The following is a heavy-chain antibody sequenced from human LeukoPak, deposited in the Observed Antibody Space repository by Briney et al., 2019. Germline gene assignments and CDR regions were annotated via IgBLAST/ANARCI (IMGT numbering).Heavy chain of an antibody. CDR2: ISYDGSNK. Sequence: PGGSLRLSCAASGFTFSSYAMHWVRQAPGKGLEWVAVISYDGSNKYYADSVKGRFTISRDNSKNTLYLQMNSLRAEDTAVYYCARDSVKYVEYYFDYWGQGTLVTVSS. V-gene: IGHV3-30*01. CDR3: ARDSVKYVEYYFDY. J-gene: IGHJ4*02. D-gene: IGHD3-16*01. CDR1: GFTFSSYA.